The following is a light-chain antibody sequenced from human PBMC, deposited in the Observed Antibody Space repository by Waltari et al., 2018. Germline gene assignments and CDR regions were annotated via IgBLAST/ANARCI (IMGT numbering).Light chain of an antibody. CDR3: QQGNSNPFT. CDR1: QGISSY. CDR2: YAN. Sequence: IQMSQSPSSLSASVGDRVTITCLASQGISSYLNWYQQKPGKAPKLLIYYANSLASGVPSRFSCSGYGTEFTLTISSLQPEDFATYYCQQGNSNPFTCGPGTNLDI. J-gene: IGKJ3*01. V-gene: IGKV1-13*02.